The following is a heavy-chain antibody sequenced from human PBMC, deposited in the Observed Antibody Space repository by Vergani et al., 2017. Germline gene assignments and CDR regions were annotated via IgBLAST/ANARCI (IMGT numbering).Heavy chain of an antibody. D-gene: IGHD3-3*01. J-gene: IGHJ6*02. V-gene: IGHV3-11*04. CDR3: ARGNDLGLYYYDGMDV. CDR1: GFTFSDYY. Sequence: QVQLVESGGGLVKPGGSLRLSCAASGFTFSDYYMSWIRQAPGRGLEWVSYISSSGSTIYYADSLKGRFTIFRDNAKNSVFLHMNSLRAEDTAVYYCARGNDLGLYYYDGMDVWGQGTTVTVSS. CDR2: ISSSGSTI.